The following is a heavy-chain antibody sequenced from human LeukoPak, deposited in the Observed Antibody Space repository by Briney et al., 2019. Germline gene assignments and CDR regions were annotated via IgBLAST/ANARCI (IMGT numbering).Heavy chain of an antibody. D-gene: IGHD1-26*01. V-gene: IGHV4-34*01. J-gene: IGHJ6*02. CDR2: INHSGST. CDR1: GGSFSSYY. Sequence: SETLSLTCAVFGGSFSSYYWSWIRQPPGKGLQWIGEINHSGSTNYNPSLKSRVTISVDTSKNQFSLKLSSVTAADTAVYYCAREDSGYYYYGMDVWGQGTTVTVSS. CDR3: AREDSGYYYYGMDV.